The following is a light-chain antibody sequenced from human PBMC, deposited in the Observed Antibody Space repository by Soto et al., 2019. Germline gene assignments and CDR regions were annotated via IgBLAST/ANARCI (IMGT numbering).Light chain of an antibody. Sequence: SVLKQSRSSLSLSPWEKASLSCRASQSIANSLAWYQQKPGQAPRLLIFGASNRATGIPDRFSGSGSGTDFTLTISRLEPEDFAVYHCQQYGGSPRTFGQGTKVDIK. V-gene: IGKV3-20*01. CDR3: QQYGGSPRT. J-gene: IGKJ1*01. CDR1: QSIANS. CDR2: GAS.